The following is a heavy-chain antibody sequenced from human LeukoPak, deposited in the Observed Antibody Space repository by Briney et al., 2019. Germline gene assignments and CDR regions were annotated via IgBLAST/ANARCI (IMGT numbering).Heavy chain of an antibody. CDR2: ISNNGGIT. CDR1: GFSFSSCA. D-gene: IGHD3-22*01. J-gene: IGHJ4*02. V-gene: IGHV3-64D*09. CDR3: VKEEEYYDSSNNYGAYFDY. Sequence: GGSLRLSCSASGFSFSSCAMHWVRQAPGKGLDFVSGISNNGGITHYADSVKGRFIISRDNSKNTLYLQMRSLRADDTAVYYCVKEEEYYDSSNNYGAYFDYWGQGTLVTVSS.